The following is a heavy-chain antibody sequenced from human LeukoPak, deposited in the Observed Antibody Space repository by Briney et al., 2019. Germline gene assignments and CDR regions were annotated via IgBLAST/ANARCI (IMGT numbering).Heavy chain of an antibody. D-gene: IGHD3-10*01. Sequence: GGSLRLSCAASGFTFSSYSMNWVRQAPGKGLEWVSSISSSSSYIYYADSVKGRFTISRDSAKNSLYLQMNSLRAEDTAVYYCARAGVNYYGSGDNWFDPWGQGTLVTVSS. CDR2: ISSSSSYI. J-gene: IGHJ5*02. CDR3: ARAGVNYYGSGDNWFDP. CDR1: GFTFSSYS. V-gene: IGHV3-21*01.